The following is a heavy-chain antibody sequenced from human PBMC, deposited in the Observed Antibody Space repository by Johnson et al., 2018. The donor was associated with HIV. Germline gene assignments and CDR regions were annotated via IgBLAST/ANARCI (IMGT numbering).Heavy chain of an antibody. J-gene: IGHJ3*02. CDR2: IWYDGSNK. CDR1: GFTFSSYG. V-gene: IGHV3-30*02. D-gene: IGHD3-16*01. Sequence: QVQLVESGGGLVQPGGSLRLSCAASGFTFSSYGMHWVRQAPGKGLEWVAVIWYDGSNKYYADSVKGRFTISRDNSKNTLYLQMNSLRAEDTAVYYCAKPMGGDDAFDIWGQGTTVTVSS. CDR3: AKPMGGDDAFDI.